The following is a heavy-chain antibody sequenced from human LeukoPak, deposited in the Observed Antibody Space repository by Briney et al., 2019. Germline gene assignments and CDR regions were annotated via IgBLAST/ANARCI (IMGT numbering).Heavy chain of an antibody. D-gene: IGHD5-24*01. J-gene: IGHJ4*02. Sequence: GGSLRLSCAASGFTFSDYYMSWIRQAPGKGLEWVSYISSSGSTIYYADSVKGRFTISRDNAKNSLYLQMNSLRAEDTAVYYCARDSRVATRGENLEYWGQGTLVTVSS. CDR2: ISSSGSTI. CDR1: GFTFSDYY. V-gene: IGHV3-11*01. CDR3: ARDSRVATRGENLEY.